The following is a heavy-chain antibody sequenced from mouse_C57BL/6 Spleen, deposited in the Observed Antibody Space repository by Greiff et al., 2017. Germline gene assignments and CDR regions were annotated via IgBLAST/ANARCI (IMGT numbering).Heavy chain of an antibody. V-gene: IGHV5-17*01. Sequence: EVKVVESGGGLVKPGGSLKLSCAASGFTFSDYGMHWVRQAPEKGLEWVAYISSGSSTIYYADTVKGRFTISRDNAKNTLFLQMTSLRSEDTAMYYCARNYVDAMDYWGQGTSVTVSS. D-gene: IGHD1-1*01. CDR1: GFTFSDYG. CDR3: ARNYVDAMDY. CDR2: ISSGSSTI. J-gene: IGHJ4*01.